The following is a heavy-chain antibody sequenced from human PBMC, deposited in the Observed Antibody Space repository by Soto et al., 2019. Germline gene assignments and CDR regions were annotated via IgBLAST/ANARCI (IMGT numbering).Heavy chain of an antibody. J-gene: IGHJ6*03. CDR1: GFTFSSYG. CDR3: AKDSTYQLLLSYYYYYMDV. D-gene: IGHD2-2*01. CDR2: ISYDGSNK. Sequence: PGGSLRLSCAASGFTFSSYGMHWVRQAPGKGLEWVAVISYDGSNKYYADSVKGRFTISRDNSKNTLYLQMNSLRAEDTAVYYCAKDSTYQLLLSYYYYYMDVWGKGTTVTVSS. V-gene: IGHV3-30*18.